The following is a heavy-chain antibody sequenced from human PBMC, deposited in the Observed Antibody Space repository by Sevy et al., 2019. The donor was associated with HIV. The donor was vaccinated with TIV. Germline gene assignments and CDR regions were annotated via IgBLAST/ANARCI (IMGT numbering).Heavy chain of an antibody. Sequence: SETLSLTCSVSDDSISSSNYFWGWIRQPPGKGLEWIGSIYYTATTYYNPSLKGRFTLPVDTSKKQFSLKLSSVTAADTAVYYCARHGSWSFYFDYWGQGILVTVSS. D-gene: IGHD6-13*01. CDR3: ARHGSWSFYFDY. CDR2: IYYTATT. CDR1: DDSISSSNYF. J-gene: IGHJ4*02. V-gene: IGHV4-39*01.